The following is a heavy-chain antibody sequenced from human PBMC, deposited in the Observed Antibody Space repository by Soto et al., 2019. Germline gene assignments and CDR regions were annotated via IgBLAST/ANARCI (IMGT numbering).Heavy chain of an antibody. CDR3: ARVGISSSDAFDM. Sequence: SSETLSLTCSVSGGSISSGGYYWSWIRQLPGKDLEWIGYIYHSGNTYYNSSLKSRLTISVDTSKDQFSLKLTSVTAADTAVYYCARVGISSSDAFDMWGQGTMVTV. CDR1: GGSISSGGYY. V-gene: IGHV4-31*03. D-gene: IGHD6-6*01. CDR2: IYHSGNT. J-gene: IGHJ3*02.